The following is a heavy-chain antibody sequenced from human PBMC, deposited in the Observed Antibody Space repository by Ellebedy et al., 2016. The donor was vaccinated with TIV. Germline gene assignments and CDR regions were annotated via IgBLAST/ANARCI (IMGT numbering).Heavy chain of an antibody. V-gene: IGHV4-59*11. CDR3: VRGRDAYKTGY. CDR2: ILNDGST. D-gene: IGHD5-24*01. J-gene: IGHJ4*02. Sequence: MPSETLSLTCTVSDASISSPYCSWIRQPPGKGLEWIGYILNDGSTRYNPALKSRVTISVDTSKKLFPLKLNSVTAADTAVYYCVRGRDAYKTGYWGQGTLVSVSS. CDR1: DASISSPY.